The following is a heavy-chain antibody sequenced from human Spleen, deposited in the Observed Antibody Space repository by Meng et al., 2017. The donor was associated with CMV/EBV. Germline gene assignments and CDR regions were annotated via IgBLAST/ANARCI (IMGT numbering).Heavy chain of an antibody. CDR1: GGSISRTSYY. CDR3: ARHNSYNAFDY. J-gene: IGHJ4*02. V-gene: IGHV4-39*01. D-gene: IGHD4-23*01. Sequence: CTVSGGSISRTSYYWGWIRQPPGKGLEWIGNIFHSGSTYHNPSLRSRVTISMDTSKNQFSLRLSSVTAADTAVYYCARHNSYNAFDYWGQGTLVTVSS. CDR2: IFHSGST.